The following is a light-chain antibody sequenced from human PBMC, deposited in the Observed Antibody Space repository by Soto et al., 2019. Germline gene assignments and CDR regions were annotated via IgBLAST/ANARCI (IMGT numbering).Light chain of an antibody. CDR3: SSSSRSSSVL. CDR2: EVR. Sequence: QSVLTQPASVSGSPGQSITISCTGTSSDVGYYNYVSWYQQHPGKAPKVLIYEVRNRPSGASSRFSGCNSGNTAFLTISGLQPDDEDDYYCSSSSRSSSVLFGGGTKLTVL. J-gene: IGLJ2*01. CDR1: SSDVGYYNY. V-gene: IGLV2-14*01.